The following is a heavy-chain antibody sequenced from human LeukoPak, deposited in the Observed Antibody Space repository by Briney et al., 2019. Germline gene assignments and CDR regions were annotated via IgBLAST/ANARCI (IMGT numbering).Heavy chain of an antibody. CDR3: ARDVLRGELGVVT. J-gene: IGHJ5*02. D-gene: IGHD3-3*01. V-gene: IGHV4-31*03. CDR2: IYYSGST. Sequence: SETLSLTCTVSGGSISSGGYYWSWIRQHPGKGLEWIGYIYYSGSTYYNPSLKSRVTISVDTSKNQFSLKLSPVTAADTAVYYCARDVLRGELGVVTWGQGTLVTVSS. CDR1: GGSISSGGYY.